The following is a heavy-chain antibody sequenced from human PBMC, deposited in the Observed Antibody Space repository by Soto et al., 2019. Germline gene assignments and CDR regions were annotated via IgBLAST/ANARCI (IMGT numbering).Heavy chain of an antibody. CDR1: GGTFSSYT. V-gene: IGHV1-69*02. CDR2: IIPILGIA. D-gene: IGHD2-21*01. Sequence: QVQLVQSGAEVKKPWSSVKVSCKASGGTFSSYTISWVRQAPGQGLEWMGRIIPILGIANYAQKFQGRVTITADKSTSTAYMELSSLRSEDTAVYYCARYFGNVVVIATEYFQHWGQGSLVTVSS. CDR3: ARYFGNVVVIATEYFQH. J-gene: IGHJ1*01.